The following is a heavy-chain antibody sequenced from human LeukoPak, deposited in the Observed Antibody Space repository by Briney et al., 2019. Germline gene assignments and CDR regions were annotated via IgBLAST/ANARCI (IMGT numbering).Heavy chain of an antibody. Sequence: GGSLRLSCTASGFTFSSYVMSWVRQAPGKGLEWVSAISGSGGSTYYADSVKGRFTISRDNSKNTLYLQMNSLRAEDTAVYYCAKVKGIAAAGTPKYFDYWGQGTLVTVSS. CDR3: AKVKGIAAAGTPKYFDY. J-gene: IGHJ4*02. V-gene: IGHV3-23*01. D-gene: IGHD6-13*01. CDR1: GFTFSSYV. CDR2: ISGSGGST.